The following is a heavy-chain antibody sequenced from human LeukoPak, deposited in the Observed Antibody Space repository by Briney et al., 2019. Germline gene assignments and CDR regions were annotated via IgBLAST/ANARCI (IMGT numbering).Heavy chain of an antibody. CDR1: GYTFTSYY. Sequence: GASLKVSCKPAGYTFTSYYMHWVRQAPGQGREWMGVINPSGGSTSYAQKFQGRVTMTRDTSTSTVYMELSSLRSEDTAVYYCARDFGVAAAGPKTNPSLILDYWGQGTLVTVSS. V-gene: IGHV1-46*01. J-gene: IGHJ4*02. CDR3: ARDFGVAAAGPKTNPSLILDY. CDR2: INPSGGST. D-gene: IGHD6-13*01.